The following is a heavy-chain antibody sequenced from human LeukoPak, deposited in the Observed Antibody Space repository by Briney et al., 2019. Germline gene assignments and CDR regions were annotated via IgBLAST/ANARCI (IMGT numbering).Heavy chain of an antibody. V-gene: IGHV3-33*01. D-gene: IGHD3-16*01. Sequence: PGRSLRLSCAASGFTFSSYGVHWVRQAPGKGLEWVAVIWYDGSNKYYAESVKGRFTISRDNSKNTLYLQMNGLRVEDTALYYCARLGVRWSIDYWGQGTLVSVSS. CDR3: ARLGVRWSIDY. CDR1: GFTFSSYG. J-gene: IGHJ4*02. CDR2: IWYDGSNK.